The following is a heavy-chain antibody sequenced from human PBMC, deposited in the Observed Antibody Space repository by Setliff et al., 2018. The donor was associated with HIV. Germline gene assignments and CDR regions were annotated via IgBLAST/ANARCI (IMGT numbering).Heavy chain of an antibody. CDR1: GYTFTSYY. Sequence: GASVKVSCKASGYTFTSYYMHWVRQAPGQGLEWMGIINPSSGSTTYAQKFQGRVTMTRDTSTSTVYMELSSLRSEDTAGYYCARDPAPSSAASYFQHWGQGTPGAASS. CDR2: INPSSGST. D-gene: IGHD6-25*01. V-gene: IGHV1-46*03. CDR3: ARDPAPSSAASYFQH. J-gene: IGHJ1*01.